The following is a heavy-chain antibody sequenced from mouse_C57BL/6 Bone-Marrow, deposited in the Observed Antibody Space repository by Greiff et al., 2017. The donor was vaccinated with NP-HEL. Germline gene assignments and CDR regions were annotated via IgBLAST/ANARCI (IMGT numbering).Heavy chain of an antibody. Sequence: EVQLQQSGAELVRPGASVKLSCTASGFNIKDDYMHWVKQRPEQGLEWIGWIDPENGDTEYASKFQGKATITADTSSNTAYLQLSSLTSEDTAVYYCTITTAYYAMDYWGQGTSVTVSS. CDR1: GFNIKDDY. CDR3: TITTAYYAMDY. V-gene: IGHV14-4*01. J-gene: IGHJ4*01. CDR2: IDPENGDT. D-gene: IGHD1-2*01.